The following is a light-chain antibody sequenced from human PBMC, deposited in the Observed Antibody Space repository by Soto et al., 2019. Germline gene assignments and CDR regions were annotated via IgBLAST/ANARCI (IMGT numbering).Light chain of an antibody. V-gene: IGKV3-15*01. CDR2: GAS. J-gene: IGKJ1*01. CDR1: QSVSSN. Sequence: EIVMTQSPAPLSVSPGERATLSCRANQSVSSNLAWYQQKPGQAPRLLIYGASTRATGIPARFSGSGSGTEFTLTISSLQSEDFAVYYCQQNNNWPEAFGQGTKVDIK. CDR3: QQNNNWPEA.